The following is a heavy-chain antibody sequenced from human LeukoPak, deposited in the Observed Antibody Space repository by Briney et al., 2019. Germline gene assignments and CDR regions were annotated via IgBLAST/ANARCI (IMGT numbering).Heavy chain of an antibody. CDR3: AKDLKVRGVNSADY. CDR1: GFTFSSYA. CDR2: ISGSGGST. D-gene: IGHD3-10*01. Sequence: GGSLRLSCAASGFTFSSYAMSWVRQAPGTGLEWLSAISGSGGSTYYADSVKGRFTISRDNSKNTLYLQMNSLRAEDTAVYYCAKDLKVRGVNSADYWGQGTLVTVSS. V-gene: IGHV3-23*01. J-gene: IGHJ4*02.